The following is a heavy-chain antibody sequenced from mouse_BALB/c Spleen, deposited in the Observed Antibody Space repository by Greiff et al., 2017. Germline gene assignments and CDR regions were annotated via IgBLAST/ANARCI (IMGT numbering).Heavy chain of an antibody. CDR1: GYTFTSYD. V-gene: IGHV1S56*01. Sequence: QVQLQQSGPELVKPGALVKISCKVSGYTFTSYDINWGKLRPGEGLEWIGWIYLGDGSTKYNEKFKGKATLTADKSSSKAYMQLSSLTSENSAIYFCARKSYNLRAMDYWGQGTSVTVSS. J-gene: IGHJ4*01. CDR3: ARKSYNLRAMDY. CDR2: IYLGDGST. D-gene: IGHD1-3*01.